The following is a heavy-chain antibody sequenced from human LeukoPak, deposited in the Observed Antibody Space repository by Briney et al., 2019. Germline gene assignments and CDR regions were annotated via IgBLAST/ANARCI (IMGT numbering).Heavy chain of an antibody. CDR3: ARAIHDFWSGLGY. CDR2: IYYSGST. V-gene: IGHV4-59*01. J-gene: IGHJ4*02. Sequence: PSETLSLTCTVSGGSISSYYWSWIRQPPGKGLEWIGYIYYSGSTNYNPSLKSRVTISVDTSKNQFSLKLSSVTAADTAVYYCARAIHDFWSGLGYWGQGTLVTVSS. D-gene: IGHD3-3*01. CDR1: GGSISSYY.